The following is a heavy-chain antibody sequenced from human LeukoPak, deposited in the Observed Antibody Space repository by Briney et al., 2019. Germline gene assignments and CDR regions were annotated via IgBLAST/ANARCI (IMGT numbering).Heavy chain of an antibody. J-gene: IGHJ4*02. Sequence: GGSLRLSCAASGFTFSDHYMSWIRQAPGKGLEWVSYISSSGSTIYYADSVKGRFTISRDNAKNSLYLQMNSLRAEDTAVYYCARCRDGYNTYYFDYWGQGTLVTVSS. V-gene: IGHV3-11*01. D-gene: IGHD5-24*01. CDR3: ARCRDGYNTYYFDY. CDR2: ISSSGSTI. CDR1: GFTFSDHY.